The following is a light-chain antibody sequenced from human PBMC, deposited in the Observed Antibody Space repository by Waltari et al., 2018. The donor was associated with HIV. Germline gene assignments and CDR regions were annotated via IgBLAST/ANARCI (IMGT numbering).Light chain of an antibody. Sequence: SSVLTQPPSVSVAPGKTAMITCGGNNIERKSVHWYQQKAGQAPVLLIYYDRDRPSWIPERFSGSNSGNTATLTISRVGDGDEADYYCQVWDSSSDHVLFGGGSKLTVL. J-gene: IGLJ2*01. V-gene: IGLV3-21*04. CDR3: QVWDSSSDHVL. CDR2: YDR. CDR1: NIERKS.